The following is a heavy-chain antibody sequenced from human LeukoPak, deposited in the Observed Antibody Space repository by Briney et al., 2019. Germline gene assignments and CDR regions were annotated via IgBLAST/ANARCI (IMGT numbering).Heavy chain of an antibody. Sequence: SETLSLTCTVSGGSISSYYWSWIRQPPGKGLEWIGYIYYTGSTNYNPSLKSRLTISVDTSKNQFSLKLSSVTAADTAVYFCARVVNSGYDSRGWFDPWGQGTRVTVSS. V-gene: IGHV4-59*01. CDR3: ARVVNSGYDSRGWFDP. D-gene: IGHD5-12*01. CDR2: IYYTGST. J-gene: IGHJ5*02. CDR1: GGSISSYY.